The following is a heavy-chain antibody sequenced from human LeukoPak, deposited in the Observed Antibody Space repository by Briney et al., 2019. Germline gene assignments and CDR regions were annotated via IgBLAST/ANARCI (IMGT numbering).Heavy chain of an antibody. CDR2: INPNSGGT. CDR1: GYTFTGYY. D-gene: IGHD1-26*01. V-gene: IGHV1-2*06. CDR3: GREAGGTWGATDY. Sequence: ASVKVSFRASGYTFTGYYMHWVRRAPGQGLEWMGRINPNSGGTNYAQKFQGRVTMTRDTSISTAYRELSRLRFDDTAVYYGGREAGGTWGATDYWGQGTLVTVSS. J-gene: IGHJ4*02.